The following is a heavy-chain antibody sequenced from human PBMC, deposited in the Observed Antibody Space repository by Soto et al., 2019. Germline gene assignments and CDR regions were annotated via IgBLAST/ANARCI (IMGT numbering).Heavy chain of an antibody. D-gene: IGHD7-27*01. CDR2: IYYSGST. CDR3: ARGRYCLTGRCFPNWFDS. CDR1: GGSINSGDYH. Sequence: SETLSLTCTVSGGSINSGDYHWSWIRQSPGKGLEWIGAIYYSGSTYYNPSLKSRIRISVDTSKSQFSLNVTSVTAADTAVYFCARGRYCLTGRCFPNWFDSWGQGALVTVSS. J-gene: IGHJ5*01. V-gene: IGHV4-30-4*01.